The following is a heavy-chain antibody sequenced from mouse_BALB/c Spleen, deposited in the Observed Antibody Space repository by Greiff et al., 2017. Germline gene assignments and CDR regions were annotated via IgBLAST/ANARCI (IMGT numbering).Heavy chain of an antibody. V-gene: IGHV1-5*01. CDR2: IYPGNSDT. D-gene: IGHD2-4*01. J-gene: IGHJ2*01. CDR1: GYTFTSYW. CDR3: TRGGSTKNTTCDY. Sequence: EVQLQQSGTVLARPGASVKMSCKASGYTFTSYWMHWVKQRPGQGLEWIGAIYPGNSDTSYNQKFKGKAKLTAVTSTSTAYMELSSLTNEDSAVYYCTRGGSTKNTTCDYWGQGNTLTVSS.